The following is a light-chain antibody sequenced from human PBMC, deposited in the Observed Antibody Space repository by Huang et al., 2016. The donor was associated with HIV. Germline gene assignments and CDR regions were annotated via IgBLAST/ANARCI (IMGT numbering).Light chain of an antibody. J-gene: IGKJ1*01. CDR3: QQYNNWPRT. Sequence: EIVMTQSPATLSVSPGERATLSCRASQSVSSNLAWYQQKPGQAPRLLIYGASTRATGIPGRFSGSGSWTEFTLTNSRLQSEDFSGYYCQQYNNWPRTFGQGTKVEIK. CDR2: GAS. CDR1: QSVSSN. V-gene: IGKV3-15*01.